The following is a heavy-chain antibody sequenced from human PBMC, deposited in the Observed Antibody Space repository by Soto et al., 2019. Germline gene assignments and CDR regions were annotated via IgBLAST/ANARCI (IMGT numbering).Heavy chain of an antibody. Sequence: EVQLVESGGGLVQPGGSLRLSCAASGFTFSSYWMHWVRQAPGKGLVWVSRINSDGSSTSYADSVKGRFTISRDNAKNTLYLQMNSLRAEDTAVYYCARGPDCSSTSCYDGGLYYYGMDVWGQGTTVTVSS. CDR3: ARGPDCSSTSCYDGGLYYYGMDV. CDR1: GFTFSSYW. J-gene: IGHJ6*02. D-gene: IGHD2-2*01. V-gene: IGHV3-74*01. CDR2: INSDGSST.